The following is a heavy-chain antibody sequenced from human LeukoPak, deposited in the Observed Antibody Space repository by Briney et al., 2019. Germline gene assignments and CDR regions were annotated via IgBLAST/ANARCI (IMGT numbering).Heavy chain of an antibody. CDR3: ARRASYGDLDY. D-gene: IGHD4-17*01. CDR1: GFTFSSYG. Sequence: SGGSLRLSCAASGFTFSSYGMHWVRQALEKGLVWVSQINRDGSDTNYADSVRGRFTISRDNAKNTLYLQMSSLRAEDTAVYYCARRASYGDLDYWGQGTLVTVSS. J-gene: IGHJ4*02. V-gene: IGHV3-74*01. CDR2: INRDGSDT.